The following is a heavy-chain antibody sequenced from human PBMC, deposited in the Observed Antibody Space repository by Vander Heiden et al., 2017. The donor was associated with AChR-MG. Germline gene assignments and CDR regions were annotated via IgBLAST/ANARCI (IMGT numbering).Heavy chain of an antibody. D-gene: IGHD3-10*01. CDR1: GGSISSGGYY. Sequence: QVQLQESGPGLVKPSQTLSLTCTVSGGSISSGGYYWSWTRQHPGKGLEWIGYIYYSGSTYYNPSLKSRVTISVDTSKNQFSLKLSSVTAADTAVYYCAREVYYYGSGIAGGTYYYYYGMDVWGQGTTVTVSS. CDR2: IYYSGST. V-gene: IGHV4-31*03. J-gene: IGHJ6*02. CDR3: AREVYYYGSGIAGGTYYYYYGMDV.